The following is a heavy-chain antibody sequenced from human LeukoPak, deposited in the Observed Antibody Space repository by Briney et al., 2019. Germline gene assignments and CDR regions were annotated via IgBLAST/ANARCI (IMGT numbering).Heavy chain of an antibody. CDR1: GFTFSSYG. CDR2: ISYDGSNK. V-gene: IGHV3-30*18. D-gene: IGHD3-10*01. CDR3: AKHGPMVRGVISYFDY. J-gene: IGHJ4*02. Sequence: GGSLRLSCAASGFTFSSYGMHWVRQAPGKGLEWVAVISYDGSNKYYSDSVKGRFTISRDNSKNTLYLQVNSLRAEDTAVYYCAKHGPMVRGVISYFDYWGQGTLVTVSS.